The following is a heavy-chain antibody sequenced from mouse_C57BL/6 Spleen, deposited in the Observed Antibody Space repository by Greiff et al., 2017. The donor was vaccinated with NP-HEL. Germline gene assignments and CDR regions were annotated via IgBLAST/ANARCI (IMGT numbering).Heavy chain of an antibody. Sequence: VQLQQSGAELARPGASVKLSCKASGYTFTSYGISWVKQRTGQGLEWIGEIYPRSGNTYYNEKFKGKATLTADKSSSTAYMELRSLTSEDSAVYFCARRSVYYDYDGGFAYWGQGTLVTVSA. J-gene: IGHJ3*01. V-gene: IGHV1-81*01. D-gene: IGHD2-4*01. CDR3: ARRSVYYDYDGGFAY. CDR1: GYTFTSYG. CDR2: IYPRSGNT.